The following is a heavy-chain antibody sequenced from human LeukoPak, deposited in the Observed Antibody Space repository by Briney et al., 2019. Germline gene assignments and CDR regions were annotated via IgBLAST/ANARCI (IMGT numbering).Heavy chain of an antibody. J-gene: IGHJ4*02. CDR1: GYTFTSYG. CDR2: ISAYNGNT. V-gene: IGHV1-18*01. CDR3: ARPPVAYCGGDCYIDY. D-gene: IGHD2-21*02. Sequence: ASVKVSCKASGYTFTSYGISWVQQAPGQGLEWMGWISAYNGNTNYAQKLQGRVTMTTDTSTSTAYMELRSLRSDDTAVYYCARPPVAYCGGDCYIDYWGQGTLVTVSS.